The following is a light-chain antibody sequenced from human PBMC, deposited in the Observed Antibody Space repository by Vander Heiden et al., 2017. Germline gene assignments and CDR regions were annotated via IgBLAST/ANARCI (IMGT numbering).Light chain of an antibody. CDR1: ALPKQY. V-gene: IGLV3-25*03. CDR2: KDS. CDR3: QSADSSGTWV. Sequence: SSELTRPPSVSVSPGQTARITCSGDALPKQYAYWYQQKPGQAPVLVIYKDSERPSGIPERFSGSSSGTTVTLTSSGVQAEDEADYYCQSADSSGTWVFGGGTKLTVL. J-gene: IGLJ3*02.